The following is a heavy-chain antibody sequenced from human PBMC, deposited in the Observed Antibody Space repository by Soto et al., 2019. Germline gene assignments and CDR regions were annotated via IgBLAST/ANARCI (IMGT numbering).Heavy chain of an antibody. CDR1: GFSLSTSGVG. J-gene: IGHJ4*02. CDR3: AHRFSQHDYGDYEVGYFDY. Sequence: SGPTLVNPTQTLTLTCTFSGFSLSTSGVGVGWIRQPPGKALEWLALIYWNDDKRYSPSLKSRLTITKDTSKNQVVLTMTNMDPVDTATYYCAHRFSQHDYGDYEVGYFDYWGQGTLVTVSS. V-gene: IGHV2-5*01. D-gene: IGHD4-17*01. CDR2: IYWNDDK.